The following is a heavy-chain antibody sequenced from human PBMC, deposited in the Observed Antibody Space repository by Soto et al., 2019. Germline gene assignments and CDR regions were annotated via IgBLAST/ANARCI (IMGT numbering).Heavy chain of an antibody. D-gene: IGHD3-16*02. CDR2: INHSGST. CDR1: GGSFSGYY. V-gene: IGHV4-34*01. Sequence: SETLSLTCAVYGGSFSGYYWSWIRQPPGKGLEWIGEINHSGSTNYNPSLKSRVTISVDTSKNQFSLKLSSVTAADTAVYYCAREYYDYVWGSYRDFWYFDLWGRGTLVTVSS. J-gene: IGHJ2*01. CDR3: AREYYDYVWGSYRDFWYFDL.